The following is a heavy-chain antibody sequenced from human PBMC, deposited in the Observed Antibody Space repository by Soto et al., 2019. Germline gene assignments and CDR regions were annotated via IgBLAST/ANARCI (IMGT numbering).Heavy chain of an antibody. J-gene: IGHJ1*01. CDR1: GFTFSSYA. D-gene: IGHD6-19*01. Sequence: GGSLRLSCAASGFTFSSYAMHWVRQAPGKGLEWVAVISYDGSNKYYADSVKGRFTISRDNSKNTLYLQMNSLRAEDTAVYYCARGHFHWYSSGWEYEYFQHWGQGTLVTVSS. V-gene: IGHV3-30-3*01. CDR2: ISYDGSNK. CDR3: ARGHFHWYSSGWEYEYFQH.